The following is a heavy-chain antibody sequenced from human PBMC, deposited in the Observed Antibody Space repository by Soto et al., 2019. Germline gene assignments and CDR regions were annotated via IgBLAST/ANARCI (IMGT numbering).Heavy chain of an antibody. CDR1: GGSFSGYY. Sequence: AETLSLTCAVYGGSFSGYYWSWIRQPPGKGLEWIGEINHSGSTNYNPSLKSRVTISVDTSKNQFSLKLSSVTAADTAVYYCARLPSGPAAPQLFYGMDVWGQGTTVTVSS. D-gene: IGHD2-2*01. CDR3: ARLPSGPAAPQLFYGMDV. J-gene: IGHJ6*02. CDR2: INHSGST. V-gene: IGHV4-34*01.